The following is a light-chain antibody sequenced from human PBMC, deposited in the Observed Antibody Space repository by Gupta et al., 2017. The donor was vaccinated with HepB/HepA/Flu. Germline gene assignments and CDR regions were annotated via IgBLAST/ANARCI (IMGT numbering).Light chain of an antibody. CDR1: QSVSNN. Sequence: EIVMTQSPATLSVSPGERATLSCRASQSVSNNLAWYQQIPGPAPRLLIFGASIRATGIPAMFSGSGSGTVFTLTIRSLQSEDFAVYYCQPYHNWPFTFGEGTKV. CDR3: QPYHNWPFT. J-gene: IGKJ4*01. CDR2: GAS. V-gene: IGKV3-15*01.